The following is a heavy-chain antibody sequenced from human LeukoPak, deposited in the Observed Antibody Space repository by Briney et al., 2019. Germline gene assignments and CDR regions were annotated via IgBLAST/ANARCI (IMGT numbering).Heavy chain of an antibody. CDR2: IYYSGIT. D-gene: IGHD6-6*01. J-gene: IGHJ6*02. V-gene: IGHV4-39*01. Sequence: SETLSLTCTVSGGSIISSDYYWGWIRQPPGKGLEWIGIIYYSGITHYNPSLKTRVTVSVDTPTNQFSLTLTSVTAADTAVYYCARHWRPYSGSYWTYRFYGMDVWGQGTTVTVSS. CDR1: GGSIISSDYY. CDR3: ARHWRPYSGSYWTYRFYGMDV.